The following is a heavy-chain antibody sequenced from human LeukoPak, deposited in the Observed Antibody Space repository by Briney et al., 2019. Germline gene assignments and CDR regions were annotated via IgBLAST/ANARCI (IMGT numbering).Heavy chain of an antibody. D-gene: IGHD3-10*01. Sequence: ASVKVSCKASGYTFTGSGWYLYWLRRAPGQGLECVGWLHPNNGATGYAQKFQGRVAMTTDTSISTAYMELSRLRPDDTAIYYCARDGPAQMVDFDYWGQGTLVTVSS. CDR3: ARDGPAQMVDFDY. CDR1: GYTFTGSGWY. J-gene: IGHJ4*02. CDR2: LHPNNGAT. V-gene: IGHV1-2*02.